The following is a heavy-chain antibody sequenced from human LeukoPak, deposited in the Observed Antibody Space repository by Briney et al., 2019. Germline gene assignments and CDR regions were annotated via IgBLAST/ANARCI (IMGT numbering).Heavy chain of an antibody. CDR1: GYTFTSYD. V-gene: IGHV1-8*01. D-gene: IGHD2-15*01. CDR3: PSRYCSGGSCYQFDR. Sequence: RASVKLFCKASGYTFTSYDIHWVRQATGQGLEWMVWMSPHSGNTGYAQKFQGRVTMTRNTSISTAYVEQSSLRSDVMAVYCCPSRYCSGGSCYQFDRCGQGTLVTVSS. CDR2: MSPHSGNT. J-gene: IGHJ5*02.